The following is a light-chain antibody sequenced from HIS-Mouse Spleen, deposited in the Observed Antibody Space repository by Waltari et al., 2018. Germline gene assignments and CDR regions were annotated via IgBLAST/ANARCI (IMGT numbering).Light chain of an antibody. V-gene: IGKV2-28*01. Sequence: DIVMTQSPLPLPVTPGDPPSLSPRLSQTLLHGNGYNYLDWYLRKPGQSPHFLIYLGSKRASGVPDRFSGSGAGTDFALNISRVEAEDVGVYYCMQTLQTPVSLGPGTKVDMK. CDR1: QTLLHGNGYNY. CDR2: LGS. J-gene: IGKJ3*01. CDR3: MQTLQTPVS.